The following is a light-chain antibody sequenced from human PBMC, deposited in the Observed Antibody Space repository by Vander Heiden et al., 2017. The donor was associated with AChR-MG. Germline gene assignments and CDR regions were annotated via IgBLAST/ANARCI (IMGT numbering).Light chain of an antibody. J-gene: IGKJ5*01. V-gene: IGKV3-20*01. CDR3: HQYSNSPPFT. Sequence: IVLTQSPGTLSLSPGERATLSCRASQSVSSSSLAWHQQKPGQAPRLLIYHASNRATGIPDRFSGSGSGTDFTLTISRLEPEDFAVYYCHQYSNSPPFTFGQGTRLEIK. CDR1: QSVSSSS. CDR2: HAS.